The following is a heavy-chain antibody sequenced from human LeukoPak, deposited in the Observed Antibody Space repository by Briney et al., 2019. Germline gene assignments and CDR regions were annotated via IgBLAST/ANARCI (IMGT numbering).Heavy chain of an antibody. D-gene: IGHD3-10*01. V-gene: IGHV3-7*01. CDR3: ARVVYYGSGSYPDY. J-gene: IGHJ4*02. CDR1: GFTFSSYW. Sequence: GGSLRLSCAASGFTFSSYWMSRVRQAPGKGLEWVANIKQDGSEKYYVDSVKGRFTISRDNAKNSLYLQMNSLRAEDTAVYYCARVVYYGSGSYPDYWGQGTLVTVSS. CDR2: IKQDGSEK.